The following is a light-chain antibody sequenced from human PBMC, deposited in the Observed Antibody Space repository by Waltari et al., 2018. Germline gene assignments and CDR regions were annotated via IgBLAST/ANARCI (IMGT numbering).Light chain of an antibody. V-gene: IGKV1-39*01. CDR3: QQSHSTPYT. CDR2: SAS. CDR1: QSIDDY. J-gene: IGKJ2*01. Sequence: DIQMTQSPSSLSASVGDRVTLTCRASQSIDDYLNWYQQRPGKGPNLLVYSASISLSGFSSRFAGSGFGTDFTLTIISLQPEDFGTYYCQQSHSTPYTFGQGTKVEI.